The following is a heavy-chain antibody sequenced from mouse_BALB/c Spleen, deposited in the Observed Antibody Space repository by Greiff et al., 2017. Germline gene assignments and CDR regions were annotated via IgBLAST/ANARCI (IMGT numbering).Heavy chain of an antibody. CDR2: INPYNDGT. CDR1: GYTFTSYV. V-gene: IGHV1-14*01. CDR3: ARGGYRFYYAMDY. D-gene: IGHD2-14*01. Sequence: EVQRVESGPELVKPGASVKMSCKASGYTFTSYVMHWVKQKPGQGLEWIGYINPYNDGTKYNEKFKGKATLTSDKSSSTAYMELSSLTSEDSAVYYCARGGYRFYYAMDYWGQGTSVTVSS. J-gene: IGHJ4*01.